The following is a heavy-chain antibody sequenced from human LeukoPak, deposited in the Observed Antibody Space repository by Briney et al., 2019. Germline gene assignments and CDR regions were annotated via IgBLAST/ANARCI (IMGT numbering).Heavy chain of an antibody. D-gene: IGHD6-13*01. V-gene: IGHV3-11*06. CDR2: ISRNSYT. Sequence: GGSLRLSCTASGFTFSDYYMSWIRQAPGKGLEWVSYISRNSYTNYADSVKGRFTISRDNAKNSLYLQMASLRAEDTAVYYCARMGIAAVGAYYFDYWGQGTLVAVSS. J-gene: IGHJ4*02. CDR1: GFTFSDYY. CDR3: ARMGIAAVGAYYFDY.